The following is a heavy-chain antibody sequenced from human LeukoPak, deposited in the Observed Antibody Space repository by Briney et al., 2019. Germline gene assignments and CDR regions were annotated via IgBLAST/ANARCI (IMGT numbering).Heavy chain of an antibody. D-gene: IGHD3-22*01. J-gene: IGHJ3*02. CDR1: GGSISSGDYY. CDR2: IYYSGST. V-gene: IGHV4-30-4*01. CDR3: ARDSLNYYDSSGPRPSSDASDI. Sequence: SETLSLTCTVSGGSISSGDYYWSWIRQPPGKGLEWIGYIYYSGSTYYNPSLKSRVTISVDTSKNQFSLKLSSVTAADTAVYYCARDSLNYYDSSGPRPSSDASDIWGQGTMVTVSS.